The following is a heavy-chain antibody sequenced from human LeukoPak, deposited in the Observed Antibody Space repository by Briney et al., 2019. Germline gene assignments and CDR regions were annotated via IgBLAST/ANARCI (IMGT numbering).Heavy chain of an antibody. CDR1: GFTFSSYA. CDR3: VKTEGSGWYDY. Sequence: GGSLRLSCSASGFTFSSYAMHWVRQAPGKGLEYVSAISSNGGSTYYTDSVKGRFTISRDNSKNTLYLQMSSLRAEDTAVYYCVKTEGSGWYDYWGQGTLVTVSS. J-gene: IGHJ4*02. V-gene: IGHV3-64D*09. D-gene: IGHD6-19*01. CDR2: ISSNGGST.